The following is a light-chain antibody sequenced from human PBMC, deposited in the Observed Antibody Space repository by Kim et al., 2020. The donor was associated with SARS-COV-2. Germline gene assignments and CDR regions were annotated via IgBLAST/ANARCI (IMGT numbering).Light chain of an antibody. V-gene: IGLV7-43*01. J-gene: IGLJ2*01. CDR2: TAV. CDR1: TGAVTSGNY. Sequence: PGGTVTLTCASSTGAVTSGNYPNWLQQKPGQAPRALIYTAVNKHSWTPARFSGSLLGGKAALTLSGVQAEDEADYYCLLYYGGAQVFGGGTQLTVL. CDR3: LLYYGGAQV.